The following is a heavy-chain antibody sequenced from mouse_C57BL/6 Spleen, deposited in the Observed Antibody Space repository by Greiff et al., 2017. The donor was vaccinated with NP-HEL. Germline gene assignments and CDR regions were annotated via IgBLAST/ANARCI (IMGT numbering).Heavy chain of an antibody. CDR3: ARTAYYSNYVNFDY. V-gene: IGHV1-69*01. J-gene: IGHJ2*01. CDR2: IDPSDSYT. CDR1: GYTFTSYW. Sequence: QVQLQQPGAELVMPGASVKLSCKASGYTFTSYWMHWVKQRPGQGLEWIGEIDPSDSYTNYNQKFKGKSTLTVDKSSSTAYMQLSSLTSEDSAVYYCARTAYYSNYVNFDYWGQGTTLTVSS. D-gene: IGHD2-5*01.